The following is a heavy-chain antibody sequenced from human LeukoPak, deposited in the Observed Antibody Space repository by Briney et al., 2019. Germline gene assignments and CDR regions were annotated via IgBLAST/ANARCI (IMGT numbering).Heavy chain of an antibody. CDR1: GFTVSSNY. CDR2: IYSGGST. V-gene: IGHV3-53*01. Sequence: GGSLRLSCAASGFTVSSNYMGWVRQAPGKGLEWVSVIYSGGSTYYADSVKGRFTISRHNSKNTLYLQMNSLRAEDTAVYYCAKDLYSGSYYPIDYWGQGTLVTVSS. J-gene: IGHJ4*02. D-gene: IGHD1-26*01. CDR3: AKDLYSGSYYPIDY.